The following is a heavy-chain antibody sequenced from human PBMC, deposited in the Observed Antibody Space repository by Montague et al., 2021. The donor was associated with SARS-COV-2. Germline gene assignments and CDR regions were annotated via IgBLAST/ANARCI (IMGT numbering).Heavy chain of an antibody. CDR3: ARAPYYGPGKPYQFDY. D-gene: IGHD3-10*01. Sequence: SETLSLTCTVSGYSINSNYYWGWIRQPPGKGLEWIGCSYHSGTTHYQPXXKSRVTISLDTSNNHFSLKVTSVTAADTAVYYCARAPYYGPGKPYQFDYWGRGTLVTVSS. CDR1: GYSINSNYY. CDR2: SYHSGTT. J-gene: IGHJ4*02. V-gene: IGHV4-38-2*02.